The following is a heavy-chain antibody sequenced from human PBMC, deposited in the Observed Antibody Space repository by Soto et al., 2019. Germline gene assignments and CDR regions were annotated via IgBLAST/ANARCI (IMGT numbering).Heavy chain of an antibody. CDR2: ISSISSYI. Sequence: PGGSLRLSCAASGFTFSSYSMNWVRQAPGKGLEWVSSISSISSYIYYADSVKGRFTISRDNAKNSLYLQMNSLRAEDTAVYYCARVGSSYGMDVWGQGTTVTVSS. V-gene: IGHV3-21*01. J-gene: IGHJ6*02. CDR3: ARVGSSYGMDV. D-gene: IGHD1-26*01. CDR1: GFTFSSYS.